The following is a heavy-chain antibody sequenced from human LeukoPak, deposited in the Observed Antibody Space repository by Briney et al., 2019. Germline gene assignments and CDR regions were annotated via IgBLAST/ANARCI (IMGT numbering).Heavy chain of an antibody. CDR1: GFTFRSYW. CDR3: ARDIAALNDY. CDR2: IEQDGSEK. D-gene: IGHD6-6*01. V-gene: IGHV3-7*03. Sequence: GGSLRLSCEASGFTFRSYWMHWVRQAPGKGLEWVANIEQDGSEKYYVDSVKGRFTISRDNAKNSLYLQMNSLRAEDTALYYCARDIAALNDYWGQGTLVTVSS. J-gene: IGHJ4*02.